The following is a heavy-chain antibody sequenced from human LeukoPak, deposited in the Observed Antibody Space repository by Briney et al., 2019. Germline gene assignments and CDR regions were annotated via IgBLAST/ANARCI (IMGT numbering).Heavy chain of an antibody. CDR3: TRDRFYAMDA. CDR2: ITIDGSST. J-gene: IGHJ6*02. CDR1: GVTSRNSW. V-gene: IGHV3-74*03. Sequence: PGGSLRLSCVASGVTSRNSWMHWVRQAPGKGLVWVSRITIDGSSTTYADSVKGRFTISRGSAKNTLYLQMDSLRVEDTAVYYCTRDRFYAMDAWGQGTTVTVSS.